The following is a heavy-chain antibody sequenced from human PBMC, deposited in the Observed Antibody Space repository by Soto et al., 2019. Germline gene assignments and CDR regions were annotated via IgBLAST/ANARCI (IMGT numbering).Heavy chain of an antibody. J-gene: IGHJ6*02. CDR1: GGSISSYY. Sequence: SETLSLTCTVSGGSISSYYWRWIRQPPGKGLEWIGYMYYSGTTNYNPSLTSPVTISVDTSKNRFSLPLSSVTAPATAVFYCGGDGGGYYYGMDVWGQGTTVTV. CDR3: GGDGGGYYYGMDV. CDR2: MYYSGTT. D-gene: IGHD3-16*01. V-gene: IGHV4-59*01.